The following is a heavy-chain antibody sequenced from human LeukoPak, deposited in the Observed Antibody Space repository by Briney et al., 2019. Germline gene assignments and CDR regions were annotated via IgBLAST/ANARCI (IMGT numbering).Heavy chain of an antibody. CDR2: INPNSGGT. CDR3: ASTGGGNSGYDLVDY. Sequence: ASVKVSCKASGYTFTGYYTHWVRQAPGQGLEWMGWINPNSGGTNYAQKFQGRVTMTRDTSISTAYMELSRLRSDDTAVYYCASTGGGNSGYDLVDYWGQGTLVTVSS. D-gene: IGHD5-12*01. CDR1: GYTFTGYY. V-gene: IGHV1-2*02. J-gene: IGHJ4*02.